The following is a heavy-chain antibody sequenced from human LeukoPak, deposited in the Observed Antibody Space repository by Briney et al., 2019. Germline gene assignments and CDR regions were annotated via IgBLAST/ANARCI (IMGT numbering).Heavy chain of an antibody. CDR2: IRYDGSKK. Sequence: SGGSLRLSCAASEFTFSTYGMHWVRQAPGKGLEWVAFIRYDGSKKQYADFVKGRFTISRDNSKNTLYLQMNGLRADDTAVFFCAKEIWPTVTIPGRTYFDYWGQGTLVTVSS. V-gene: IGHV3-30*02. CDR1: EFTFSTYG. J-gene: IGHJ4*02. CDR3: AKEIWPTVTIPGRTYFDY. D-gene: IGHD4-17*01.